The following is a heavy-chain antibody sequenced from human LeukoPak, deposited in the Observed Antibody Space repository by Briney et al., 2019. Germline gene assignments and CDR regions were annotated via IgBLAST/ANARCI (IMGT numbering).Heavy chain of an antibody. Sequence: GGSLRLSCAASGSTFRSHTMNWVRQAPGKGLEWISYICNTGSVIYYADSVKGRFTISRDNAKNSLYLQMNSLRAEDTAVYYCARDQKGLTIFGVVTKGVGAPNDAFDIWGQGTMVTVSS. CDR1: GSTFRSHT. CDR2: ICNTGSVI. J-gene: IGHJ3*02. D-gene: IGHD3-3*01. V-gene: IGHV3-48*04. CDR3: ARDQKGLTIFGVVTKGVGAPNDAFDI.